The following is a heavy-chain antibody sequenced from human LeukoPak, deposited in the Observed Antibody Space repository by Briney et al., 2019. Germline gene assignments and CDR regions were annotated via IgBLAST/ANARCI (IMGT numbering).Heavy chain of an antibody. CDR3: ARDPHGGTYGAFDI. J-gene: IGHJ3*02. CDR1: GFSFSTYW. Sequence: GGSLRLSCAASGFSFSTYWMTWVRQSPGKGLEWVANIKEDGSEKVYVDSVKGRFTISRDNAKNSLYLQMNTLRVDDSAIYYCARDPHGGTYGAFDIWGRGTMVSISS. V-gene: IGHV3-7*01. D-gene: IGHD1-26*01. CDR2: IKEDGSEK.